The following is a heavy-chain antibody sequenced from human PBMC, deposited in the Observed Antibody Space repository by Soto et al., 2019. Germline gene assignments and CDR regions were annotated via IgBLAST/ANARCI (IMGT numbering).Heavy chain of an antibody. CDR2: IWYDGSNK. D-gene: IGHD6-19*01. J-gene: IGHJ3*02. CDR3: ARDYSSGWFDAFDI. Sequence: QVQLVESGGGVVQPGRSVRLSCAASGFTFSSYGMHWVRQAPGKGLEWVAVIWYDGSNKYYADSVKGRFTISRDNSKNTLYLQMNSLRAEDTAAYYCARDYSSGWFDAFDIWGQGTMVTVSS. V-gene: IGHV3-33*01. CDR1: GFTFSSYG.